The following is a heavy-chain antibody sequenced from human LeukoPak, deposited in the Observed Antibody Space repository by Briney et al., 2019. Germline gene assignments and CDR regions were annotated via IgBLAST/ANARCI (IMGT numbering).Heavy chain of an antibody. Sequence: ASVKVSCKASGYTFTSYGISWVRQAPGQGLEWMGWISAYNGNTNYAQKLRGRVTMTTDTSTSTAYMELRSLRSDDTAVYYCARDPPTYYYDSSGYYDYWGQGTLVTVSS. V-gene: IGHV1-18*01. J-gene: IGHJ4*02. CDR2: ISAYNGNT. D-gene: IGHD3-22*01. CDR3: ARDPPTYYYDSSGYYDY. CDR1: GYTFTSYG.